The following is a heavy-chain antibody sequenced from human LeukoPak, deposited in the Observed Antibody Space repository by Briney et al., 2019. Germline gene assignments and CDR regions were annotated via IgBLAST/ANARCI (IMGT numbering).Heavy chain of an antibody. Sequence: GGSLRLSCAASGFTFSSYAMSWVRQAPGKGLEWVSAIGGSGSSAYQAVSVKGRFTISRDNSKNTLYLQMNSLRAEDTAVYYCARDRKAVAGIDYWGQGTLVTVSS. D-gene: IGHD6-19*01. CDR1: GFTFSSYA. V-gene: IGHV3-23*01. CDR2: IGGSGSSA. J-gene: IGHJ4*02. CDR3: ARDRKAVAGIDY.